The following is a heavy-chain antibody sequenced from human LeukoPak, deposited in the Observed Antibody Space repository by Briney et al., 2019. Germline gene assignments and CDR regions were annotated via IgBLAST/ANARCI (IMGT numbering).Heavy chain of an antibody. D-gene: IGHD1-20*01. CDR1: GYTFTSYG. Sequence: ASVKVSCKASGYTFTSYGISWVRQAPGQGLEWMGWISAYNGNTNYAQKLQGRVTMTTDTSTSTAYMELRSLRSDDTAVYYCARVGNNWTAVGTWFDPWAREPWSPSPQ. CDR2: ISAYNGNT. CDR3: ARVGNNWTAVGTWFDP. J-gene: IGHJ5*02. V-gene: IGHV1-18*01.